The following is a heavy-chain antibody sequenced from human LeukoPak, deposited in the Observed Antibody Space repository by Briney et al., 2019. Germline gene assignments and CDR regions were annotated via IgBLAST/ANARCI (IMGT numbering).Heavy chain of an antibody. CDR2: MSPDGNKK. V-gene: IGHV3-30-3*01. Sequence: GGSLRLSCAASGFTFSDYNMHWVRQAPGKGLDWVALMSPDGNKKYYADSLKGRFTISRDNGKNSLYLQMNSLRDEDTAVYYCARDRYCGGDCYSNAFDIWGQGTMVTVSS. J-gene: IGHJ3*02. CDR3: ARDRYCGGDCYSNAFDI. CDR1: GFTFSDYN. D-gene: IGHD2-21*02.